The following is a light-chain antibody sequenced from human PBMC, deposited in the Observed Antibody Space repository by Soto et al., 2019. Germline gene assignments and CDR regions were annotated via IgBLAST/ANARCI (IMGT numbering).Light chain of an antibody. CDR3: QQYYNTPIP. J-gene: IGKJ5*01. CDR2: WAS. Sequence: DIVMTQSPDSLAVSLGERATINCKSSRSVSYSSNNKNYLAWYQQKLGQPPKLLIYWASTRESGVPDRFSGSGSGTDFTLTISSLQAEDVAVYYCQQYYNTPIPFGQGTPLEIK. CDR1: RSVSYSSNNKNY. V-gene: IGKV4-1*01.